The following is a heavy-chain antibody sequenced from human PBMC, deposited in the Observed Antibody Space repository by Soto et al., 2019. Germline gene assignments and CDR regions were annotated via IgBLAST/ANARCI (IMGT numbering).Heavy chain of an antibody. CDR2: ISYDGSNK. Sequence: VQLVESGGGVVQPGRSLRLSCAASGFTFSSYAMHWVRQAPGKGLEGVAVISYDGSNKYYADSVKGRFTISRDNSKNTLYLQMNSLGAEDTAVYYCARRAAALQYWGQGTLVTVSS. CDR3: ARRAAALQY. D-gene: IGHD6-13*01. V-gene: IGHV3-30-3*01. CDR1: GFTFSSYA. J-gene: IGHJ4*02.